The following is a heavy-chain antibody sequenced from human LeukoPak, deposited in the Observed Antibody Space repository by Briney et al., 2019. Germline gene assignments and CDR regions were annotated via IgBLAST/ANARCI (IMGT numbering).Heavy chain of an antibody. CDR3: ARDGRWPC. Sequence: ASVTVSFTSSGYTFISYGISWVRQAPGQGLEWMGIINPSGGSTSYAQKFQGRVTMTRDTSTSTVYMELSSLRSEDTAVYYCARDGRWPCWGQGTLVTVSS. V-gene: IGHV1-46*01. CDR2: INPSGGST. D-gene: IGHD4-23*01. CDR1: GYTFISYG. J-gene: IGHJ4*02.